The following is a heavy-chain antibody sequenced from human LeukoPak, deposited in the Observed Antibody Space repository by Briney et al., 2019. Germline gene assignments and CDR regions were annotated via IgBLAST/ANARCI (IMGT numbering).Heavy chain of an antibody. Sequence: GGSLRLSCAASGFTFSSYSMNWVRQAPGKGLEWVSYISSSSSTIYYADSVKGRFTISRDSAKNSLYLQMNSLGDEDTAVYYCARARAGYYFDYWGQGTLVTVSS. CDR2: ISSSSSTI. J-gene: IGHJ4*02. CDR1: GFTFSSYS. D-gene: IGHD3-10*01. V-gene: IGHV3-48*02. CDR3: ARARAGYYFDY.